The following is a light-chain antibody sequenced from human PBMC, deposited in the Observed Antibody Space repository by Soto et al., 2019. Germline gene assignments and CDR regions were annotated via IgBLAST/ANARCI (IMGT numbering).Light chain of an antibody. J-gene: IGKJ3*01. Sequence: DIPMTQSPSTLSASVGDRVTITCRASQSISRSLAWYQQKPGKAPNLLIYDASSLESGVPSRFSGSGFGTEFTLTISSLQPDDFATYYCQQYNSYLLTFGPGTTVDI. V-gene: IGKV1-5*01. CDR2: DAS. CDR3: QQYNSYLLT. CDR1: QSISRS.